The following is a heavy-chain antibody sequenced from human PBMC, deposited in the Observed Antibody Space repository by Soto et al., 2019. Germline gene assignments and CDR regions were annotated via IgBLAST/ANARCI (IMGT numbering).Heavy chain of an antibody. Sequence: GGSLRVSWAASGFTFSDRYMDWVRQAPGKGLEWVGRARNKANSYTTEYAASVKGRFTISRDDSKNSLYLQMNSLKTEDTAVYYCARVIVLVVAAVPYHGMDVWGQGPTATVFS. J-gene: IGHJ6*02. CDR3: ARVIVLVVAAVPYHGMDV. CDR2: ARNKANSYTT. V-gene: IGHV3-72*01. CDR1: GFTFSDRY. D-gene: IGHD2-15*01.